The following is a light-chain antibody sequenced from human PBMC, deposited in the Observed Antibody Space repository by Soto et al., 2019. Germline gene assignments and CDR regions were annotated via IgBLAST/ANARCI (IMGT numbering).Light chain of an antibody. CDR3: QQYKNWPL. J-gene: IGKJ5*01. Sequence: IVMTQSPGTLSVSTGEGATLSCRASQSVHSPLAWYQQKPGQPPRLLIYGASTRATGIPARFSGSGFGTEFTLTISSLQSEDFAVYYCQQYKNWPLFGQGTRLETK. CDR1: QSVHSP. CDR2: GAS. V-gene: IGKV3-15*01.